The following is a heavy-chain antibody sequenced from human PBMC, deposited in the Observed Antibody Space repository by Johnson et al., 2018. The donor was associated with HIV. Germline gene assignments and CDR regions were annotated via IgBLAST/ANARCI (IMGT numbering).Heavy chain of an antibody. CDR2: LSGTGDST. Sequence: VQLVESGGGVVQPGRSLRLSCAASGFTFSSYAMSWVRQAPGKGLEWVSALSGTGDSTYYADFVKGRFTISRDNSKNTLYLQMNSLRAEDTAVYYCAREDSAFDIWGQGTMVTVSS. V-gene: IGHV3-23*04. J-gene: IGHJ3*02. CDR3: AREDSAFDI. CDR1: GFTFSSYA.